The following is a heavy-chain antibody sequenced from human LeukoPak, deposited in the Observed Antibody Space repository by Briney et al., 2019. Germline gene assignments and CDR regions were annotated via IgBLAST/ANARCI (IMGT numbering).Heavy chain of an antibody. CDR2: IKQDGSEK. CDR3: ARQKVGSTTIFDC. Sequence: GGSLRLSCAASGFTFSSYWMSWVRQAPGKWLEWVANIKQDGSEKYYVDSVKGRFTISRDNAKNSLYLQMNSLRAEDTAVYYCARQKVGSTTIFDCWGQGTLVTVSS. V-gene: IGHV3-7*01. D-gene: IGHD1-26*01. J-gene: IGHJ4*02. CDR1: GFTFSSYW.